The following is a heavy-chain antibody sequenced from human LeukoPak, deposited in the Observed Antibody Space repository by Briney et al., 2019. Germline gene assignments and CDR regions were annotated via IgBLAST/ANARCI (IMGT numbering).Heavy chain of an antibody. CDR2: IYHSGST. J-gene: IGHJ3*02. D-gene: IGHD3-22*01. CDR1: GGSISSSNYY. Sequence: PSETLSLTCTVSGGSISSSNYYWGWIRQPPGKGLEWIGEIYHSGSTSYNPSLKSRVTISVDTSKNQFSLKLSSVTAADTAVYYCAREGYYDSSGYYYENGAFDIWGQGTMVTVSS. CDR3: AREGYYDSSGYYYENGAFDI. V-gene: IGHV4-39*07.